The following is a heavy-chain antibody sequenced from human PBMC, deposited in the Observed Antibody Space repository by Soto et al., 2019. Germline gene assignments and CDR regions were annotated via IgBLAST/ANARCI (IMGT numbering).Heavy chain of an antibody. CDR2: ISAYNGNT. D-gene: IGHD3-22*01. V-gene: IGHV1-18*04. J-gene: IGHJ5*02. CDR3: AREIAPLGRKWFDP. Sequence: ASVKVSCKASGYTFTSYYMHWVRQAPGQGLEWMGRISAYNGNTNYAQKLQGRVTMTTDTSTSTAYMELRSLRSDDTAVYYCAREIAPLGRKWFDPWGQGTLVTVSS. CDR1: GYTFTSYY.